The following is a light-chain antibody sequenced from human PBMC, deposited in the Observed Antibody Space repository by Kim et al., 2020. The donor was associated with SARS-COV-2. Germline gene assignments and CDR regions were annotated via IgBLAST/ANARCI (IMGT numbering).Light chain of an antibody. Sequence: LARGKTVTPSCRARQVIGSSLGWYQHKPGQAPRLLIGDASSRATGVPARFSGSGSGTDFTLTISSLEPEDFAIYYCQQRSSWPLTFGGGTKVDIK. V-gene: IGKV3-11*01. CDR1: QVIGSS. J-gene: IGKJ4*01. CDR3: QQRSSWPLT. CDR2: DAS.